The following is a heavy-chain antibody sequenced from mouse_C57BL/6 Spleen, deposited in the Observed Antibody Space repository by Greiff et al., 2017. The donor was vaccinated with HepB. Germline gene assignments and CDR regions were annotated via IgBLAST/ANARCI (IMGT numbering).Heavy chain of an antibody. V-gene: IGHV1-82*01. CDR2: IYPGDGDT. CDR1: GYAFSSSW. J-gene: IGHJ2*01. D-gene: IGHD1-1*01. CDR3: ARSTTVVATNYFDY. Sequence: LMKPGASVKISCKASGYAFSSSWMNWVKQRPGKGLEWIGRIYPGDGDTNYNGKFKGKATLTADKSSSTAYMQLSSLTSEDSAVYFCARSTTVVATNYFDYWGQGTTLTVSS.